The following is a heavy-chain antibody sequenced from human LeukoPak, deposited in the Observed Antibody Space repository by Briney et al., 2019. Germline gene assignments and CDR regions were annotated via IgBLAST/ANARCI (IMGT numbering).Heavy chain of an antibody. CDR2: INTNTGNP. Sequence: ASVKVSCKASGYTFTSYAMNWVRQAPGQGLEWMGWINTNTGNPTYAQGFTGRFVFSLDTSVSTAYLQISSLKAEDTAVYYCASEDGLGGRYSSSWYERGGYYYYYGMDVWGQGTTVTVSS. V-gene: IGHV7-4-1*02. D-gene: IGHD6-13*01. J-gene: IGHJ6*02. CDR3: ASEDGLGGRYSSSWYERGGYYYYYGMDV. CDR1: GYTFTSYA.